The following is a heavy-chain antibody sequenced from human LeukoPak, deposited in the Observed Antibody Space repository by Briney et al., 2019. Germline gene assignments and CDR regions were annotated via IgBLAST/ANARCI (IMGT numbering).Heavy chain of an antibody. J-gene: IGHJ4*02. CDR1: GGSLTSYY. Sequence: SETLSLTCTVSGGSLTSYYWNWIRQPPGKGLEWIGYIHYSGSTDYNPSLKSRVTILVDTSKNQFSLKLNSVTAADTAVYYCARGGYSYGHDYWGQGTLVTVSS. V-gene: IGHV4-59*01. CDR3: ARGGYSYGHDY. D-gene: IGHD5-18*01. CDR2: IHYSGST.